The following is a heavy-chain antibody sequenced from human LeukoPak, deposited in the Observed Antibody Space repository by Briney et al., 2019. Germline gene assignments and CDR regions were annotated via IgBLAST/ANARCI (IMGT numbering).Heavy chain of an antibody. Sequence: GASVKVSCKVSGHTLTELSMHWVRQAPGKGLEWMGGFDPEDGETIYAQKFQGRVTMTEDTSTDTAYMELSSLRSEDTAVYYCATGGSGDSYGYPFYYYGMDVWGQGATVTVSS. V-gene: IGHV1-24*01. CDR2: FDPEDGET. J-gene: IGHJ6*02. CDR3: ATGGSGDSYGYPFYYYGMDV. D-gene: IGHD5-18*01. CDR1: GHTLTELS.